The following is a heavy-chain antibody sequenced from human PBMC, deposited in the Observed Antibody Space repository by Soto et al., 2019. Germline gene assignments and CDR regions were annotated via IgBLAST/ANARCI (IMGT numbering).Heavy chain of an antibody. Sequence: QVQLQQWGAGLLKPSETLSLTCAVYGGSSSGYYWSWIRQPPGKGLEWIGEINHSGSTNYNPSLKSRVPISVDTSKNQFSLKLSSVTAADTAVYYCARGNCSSTRSAPCPFDYWGQGTLVTVSS. CDR2: INHSGST. V-gene: IGHV4-34*01. J-gene: IGHJ4*02. CDR1: GGSSSGYY. D-gene: IGHD2-2*01. CDR3: ARGNCSSTRSAPCPFDY.